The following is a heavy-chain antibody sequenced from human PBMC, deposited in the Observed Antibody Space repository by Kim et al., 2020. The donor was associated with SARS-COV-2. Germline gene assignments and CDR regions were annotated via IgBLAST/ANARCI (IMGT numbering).Heavy chain of an antibody. D-gene: IGHD6-13*01. J-gene: IGHJ4*02. CDR2: IWYDGSNK. Sequence: GGSLRLSCAASGFTFSSYGMHWVRQAPGKGLEWVAVIWYDGSNKYYADSVKGRFTISGDNSKNTLYLQMNSLRAEDTAVYYCAKDYGAQQLVLSLFDYWGQGTLVTVSS. CDR1: GFTFSSYG. V-gene: IGHV3-33*06. CDR3: AKDYGAQQLVLSLFDY.